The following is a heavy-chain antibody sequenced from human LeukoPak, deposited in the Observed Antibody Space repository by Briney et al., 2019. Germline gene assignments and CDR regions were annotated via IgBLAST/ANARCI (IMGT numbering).Heavy chain of an antibody. CDR3: ARGDYYYDSNDAFDI. J-gene: IGHJ3*02. V-gene: IGHV4-38-2*02. CDR2: IYHSGST. CDR1: GYSISSGYY. D-gene: IGHD3-22*01. Sequence: SETQSLTCTVSGYSISSGYYWGWIRQPPGKGLEWIGSIYHSGSTYYNPSLKSRVTISVDTSKNQFSLKLSSVTAADTAVYYCARGDYYYDSNDAFDIWGQGTMVTVSS.